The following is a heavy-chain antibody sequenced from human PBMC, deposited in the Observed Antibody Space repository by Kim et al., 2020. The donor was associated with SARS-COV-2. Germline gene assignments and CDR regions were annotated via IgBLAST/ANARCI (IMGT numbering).Heavy chain of an antibody. CDR2: INHSGRT. D-gene: IGHD3-10*01. Sequence: SETLSLTCAVYGESFSGYYWSWIRQPPGKGLEWIGEINHSGRTNYNPSLKSRVTISVDTSKNQFSLKLTSVTAADTAVYFCARRLSNTSGWGSHYCDLWGQGILVTVSS. V-gene: IGHV4-34*01. J-gene: IGHJ4*02. CDR1: GESFSGYY. CDR3: ARRLSNTSGWGSHYCDL.